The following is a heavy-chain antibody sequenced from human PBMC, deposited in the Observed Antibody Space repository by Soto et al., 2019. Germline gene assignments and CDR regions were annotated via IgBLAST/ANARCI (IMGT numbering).Heavy chain of an antibody. V-gene: IGHV4-61*01. J-gene: IGHJ1*01. CDR1: DGSVSSGIYY. Sequence: QVQLQESGPGLVKPSETLSLICSVSDGSVSSGIYYWSWIRQPPGKGLEWIGYIHFSGSITYNPPLKGRVTMSLDTSKNPLSLKLSSVTAADTAVYYCGGGGDAYKMGRDWGQGTLVTVSS. D-gene: IGHD3-10*01. CDR2: IHFSGSI. CDR3: GGGGDAYKMGRD.